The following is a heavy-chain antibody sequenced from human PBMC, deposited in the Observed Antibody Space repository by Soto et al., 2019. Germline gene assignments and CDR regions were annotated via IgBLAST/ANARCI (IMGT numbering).Heavy chain of an antibody. Sequence: GGSLGLCCAASGFTVSIYAMAGVLQAPGKGLEWVAAISGNGGSTYYADSVKGRFTISRDNSKNTLYLQMNSLRAEDTAVYYCAKLVTIFGVDYYGMDVWGQATTVTVSS. J-gene: IGHJ6*02. V-gene: IGHV3-23*01. CDR2: ISGNGGST. CDR3: AKLVTIFGVDYYGMDV. D-gene: IGHD3-3*01. CDR1: GFTVSIYA.